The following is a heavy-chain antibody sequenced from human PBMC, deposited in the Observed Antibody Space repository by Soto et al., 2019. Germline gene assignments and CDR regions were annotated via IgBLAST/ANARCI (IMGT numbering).Heavy chain of an antibody. CDR2: IDWEEEK. D-gene: IGHD1-7*01. CDR3: TRSNNWNYEYYFDY. CDR1: GFSLSRKGMS. J-gene: IGHJ4*02. Sequence: SGPTLVNPKQTLILTCAFSGFSLSRKGMSVSWIRQPPGKALEFLALIDWEEEKFYSPSLRTRLTVSKDTSKSQVVLTLTNVDPVDTATYYCTRSNNWNYEYYFDYWGRGTLVTVSS. V-gene: IGHV2-70*01.